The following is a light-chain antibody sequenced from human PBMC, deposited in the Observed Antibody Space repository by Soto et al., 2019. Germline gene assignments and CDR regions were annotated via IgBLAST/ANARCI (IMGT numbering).Light chain of an antibody. CDR3: QQYNNWPPIT. V-gene: IGKV3-15*01. CDR1: QSVSNN. Sequence: EIVMTQSPATLSVSPGERATLSCRASQSVSNNLAWYQQKPGQAPRLLIYYASTRATGIPARFSGSGSGTEFTLTISSLQSEDFALYYCQQYNNWPPITFCQGTRLEIK. CDR2: YAS. J-gene: IGKJ5*01.